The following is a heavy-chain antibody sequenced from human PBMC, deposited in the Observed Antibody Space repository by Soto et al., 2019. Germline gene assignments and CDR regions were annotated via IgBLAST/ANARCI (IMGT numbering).Heavy chain of an antibody. CDR2: IVPIFGA. Sequence: QVQLVQSGAEVKKPGSSVKVSCKSSGGTFSNYGFSWVRQAPGQGLECMGVIVPIFGAEHPQKFQGRVTMTEDTSTDTAYLELSSLRSEDTAVYYCATEKYDGSDFHSFDYWGQGTLVTVSS. CDR1: GGTFSNYG. V-gene: IGHV1-69*14. CDR3: ATEKYDGSDFHSFDY. D-gene: IGHD3-22*01. J-gene: IGHJ4*02.